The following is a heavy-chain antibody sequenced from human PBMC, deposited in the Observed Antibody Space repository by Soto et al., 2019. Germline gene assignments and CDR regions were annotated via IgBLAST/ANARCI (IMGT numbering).Heavy chain of an antibody. CDR3: AMEYCSSNSCYRDY. D-gene: IGHD2-2*02. Sequence: QVQLVQSGAEVKKPGSSVKVSCKASGGTFSSYTISWVRQAPGQGLEWMGRISPNLGRANYAQKFRGRVTITADKSTSTACMGLRRLRSEDTAVYYCAMEYCSSNSCYRDYWGQGTLVTVSS. J-gene: IGHJ4*02. V-gene: IGHV1-69*02. CDR2: ISPNLGRA. CDR1: GGTFSSYT.